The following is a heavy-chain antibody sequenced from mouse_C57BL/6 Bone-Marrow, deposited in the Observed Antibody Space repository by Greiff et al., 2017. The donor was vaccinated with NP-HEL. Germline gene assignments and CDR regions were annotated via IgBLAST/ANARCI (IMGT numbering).Heavy chain of an antibody. CDR2: ISYDGSN. CDR3: ARDDWDGDYFDY. CDR1: GYSITSGYY. V-gene: IGHV3-6*01. Sequence: ESGPGLVKPSQSLSLTCSVTGYSITSGYYWNWIRQFPGNKLEWMGYISYDGSNNYNPSLKNRISITRDTSKNQFFLKLNSVTTEDTATYYCARDDWDGDYFDYWGQGTTLTVSS. J-gene: IGHJ2*01. D-gene: IGHD4-1*01.